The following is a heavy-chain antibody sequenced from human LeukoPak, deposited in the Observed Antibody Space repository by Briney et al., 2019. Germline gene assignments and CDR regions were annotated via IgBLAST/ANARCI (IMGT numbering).Heavy chain of an antibody. J-gene: IGHJ6*02. CDR2: IGWNRGSI. D-gene: IGHD3-3*01. CDR3: AKGLVVEWLGGMDV. Sequence: CLRLSCAAAGFTLDDYAIHWVRQPPGNCLEWVSGIGWNRGSIGYADSVKGRSTISRDNAKNSLYLQMNSLRAEVTALYYCAKGLVVEWLGGMDVWGQGTTVTVSS. V-gene: IGHV3-9*01. CDR1: GFTLDDYA.